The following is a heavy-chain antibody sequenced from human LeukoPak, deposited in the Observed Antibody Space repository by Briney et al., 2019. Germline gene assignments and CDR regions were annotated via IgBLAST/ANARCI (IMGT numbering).Heavy chain of an antibody. V-gene: IGHV4-34*01. J-gene: IGHJ4*02. Sequence: SETLSLTCAVYGGSFSGYYRSWIRQPPGKGLEWIGEINHSGSTNYNPSLKSRVTISVDTSKNQFSLKLSSVTAADTAVYYCARSSHRFTPFDYWGQGTLVTVSS. CDR2: INHSGST. D-gene: IGHD2-2*01. CDR1: GGSFSGYY. CDR3: ARSSHRFTPFDY.